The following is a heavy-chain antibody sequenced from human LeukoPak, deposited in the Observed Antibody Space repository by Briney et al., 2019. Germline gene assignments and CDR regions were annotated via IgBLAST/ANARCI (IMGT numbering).Heavy chain of an antibody. CDR1: VGSFSGYY. CDR2: INHSGST. V-gene: IGHV4-34*01. D-gene: IGHD6-19*01. J-gene: IGHJ4*02. CDR3: ARAPGYSSGWYGARGTSRYFDY. Sequence: PSETLSLTCAVYVGSFSGYYWSWIRQPPGKGLEWIGEINHSGSTNYNPSLKSRVTISVDTSKNQFSLKLRSVTAADTAVYYCARAPGYSSGWYGARGTSRYFDYWGQGTLVTVSS.